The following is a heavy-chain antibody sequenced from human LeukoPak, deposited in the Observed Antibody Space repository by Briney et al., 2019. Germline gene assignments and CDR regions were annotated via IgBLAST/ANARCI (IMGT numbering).Heavy chain of an antibody. Sequence: GASVKVSCKASVHTFTGYYMHWVRQAPGQGLEWMGWINPNSGGTNHAQKFQGRVSMTRDTSISTAYMELSRLRSDDTAVYYCAQSSGWDSLKYWGQGTLVTVSS. CDR1: VHTFTGYY. V-gene: IGHV1-2*02. CDR2: INPNSGGT. J-gene: IGHJ4*02. D-gene: IGHD6-19*01. CDR3: AQSSGWDSLKY.